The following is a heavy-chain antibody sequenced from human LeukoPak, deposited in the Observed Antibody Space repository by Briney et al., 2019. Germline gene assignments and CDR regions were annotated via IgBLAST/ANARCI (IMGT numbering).Heavy chain of an antibody. CDR2: ISYDGTNK. J-gene: IGHJ6*03. D-gene: IGHD3-16*01. V-gene: IGHV3-30*01. CDR3: ARDQGSLPVWFYYYMDV. Sequence: GRSLRLACAAAGFTFSSYAMHWVRQAPGKGLEWLAVISYDGTNKYYADSVKGRFTISRDNSKNTLYLQMNSLRDEDTAVYYCARDQGSLPVWFYYYMDVWGSGTTVTVSS. CDR1: GFTFSSYA.